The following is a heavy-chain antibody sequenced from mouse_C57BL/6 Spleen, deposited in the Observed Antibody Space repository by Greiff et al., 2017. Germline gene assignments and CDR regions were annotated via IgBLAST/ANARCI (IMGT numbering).Heavy chain of an antibody. CDR3: ARRSYDYDDGAMDY. J-gene: IGHJ4*01. V-gene: IGHV1-19*01. CDR1: GYTFPDYY. Sequence: EVQLQQSGPVLVKPGASVKMSCKASGYTFPDYYMTWVKQSHGKSLEWIGVINPYNGGTSYNQKFKGKATLTVDKSSSTAYMELNSLTSEDPAVYYCARRSYDYDDGAMDYWGQGTSVTVSS. D-gene: IGHD2-4*01. CDR2: INPYNGGT.